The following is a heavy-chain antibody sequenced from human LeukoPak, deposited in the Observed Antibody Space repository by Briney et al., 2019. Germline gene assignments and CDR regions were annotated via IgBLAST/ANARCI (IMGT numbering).Heavy chain of an antibody. Sequence: GGSLRLSCAASGFTFSDYYMSWVRQAPGKGLEGVSYISSSGSTIYYADSVKGRFTISRDNAKNSLYLQMNSLRAEDTAVYYCAREEGSGSYRYYWGQGTLVTVSS. CDR2: ISSSGSTI. J-gene: IGHJ4*02. V-gene: IGHV3-11*01. CDR3: AREEGSGSYRYY. D-gene: IGHD3-10*01. CDR1: GFTFSDYY.